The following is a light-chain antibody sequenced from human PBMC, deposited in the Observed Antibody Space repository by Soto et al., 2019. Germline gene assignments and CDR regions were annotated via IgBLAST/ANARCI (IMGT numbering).Light chain of an antibody. V-gene: IGLV1-47*02. J-gene: IGLJ3*02. CDR2: GNS. CDR1: SSNIGSNF. Sequence: QSVLTQPPSASGTPGQRVTISCSGSSSNIGSNFVYWYQQFPGTAPKLLIFGNSNRPSGVPDRFSGARSGTSASLAITGLQAEDEADYYCQSYDTSLRGWVFGGGTKVTVL. CDR3: QSYDTSLRGWV.